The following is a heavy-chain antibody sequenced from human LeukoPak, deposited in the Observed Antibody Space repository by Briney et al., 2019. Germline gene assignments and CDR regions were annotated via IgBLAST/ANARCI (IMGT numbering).Heavy chain of an antibody. CDR2: INHSGST. V-gene: IGHV4-31*03. D-gene: IGHD2-2*01. CDR3: ARGGVVPAASNWFDP. CDR1: GGSISSGASD. J-gene: IGHJ5*02. Sequence: PSQTLSLTCTVSGGSISSGASDWGWIRQHPKRGLEWVGYINHSGSTYYNPSLGSRVTMSVDTSKNQFSLKLSSVTAADTAVYYCARGGVVPAASNWFDPWGQGTLVTVSS.